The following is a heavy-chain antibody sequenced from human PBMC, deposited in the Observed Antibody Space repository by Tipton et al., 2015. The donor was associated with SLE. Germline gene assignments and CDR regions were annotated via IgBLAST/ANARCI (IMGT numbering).Heavy chain of an antibody. CDR2: SHYNEGS. D-gene: IGHD2-8*02. Sequence: LRLSCSVSGGSVISSPHHWGWIRQPPGRGLECIGSSHYNEGSSQRPSLRSRVTISVDTSKNQFSLRLNSVTAADTAVYYCAREFTNTESLSTGLLTDSWGQGILVTVSS. V-gene: IGHV4-39*07. CDR1: GGSVISSPHH. J-gene: IGHJ4*02. CDR3: AREFTNTESLSTGLLTDS.